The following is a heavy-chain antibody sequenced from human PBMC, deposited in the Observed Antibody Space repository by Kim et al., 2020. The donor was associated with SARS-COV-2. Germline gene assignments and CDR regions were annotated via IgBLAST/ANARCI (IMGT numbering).Heavy chain of an antibody. V-gene: IGHV3-66*01. Sequence: GGSLRLSCAVSGFTVSGNYMSWVRQAPGKGLEWVSAIQNTGSTYYADSVKGRFTISRDISKNTLYVQMNSLRAEDTAVYYCVRDNGNYWGQGTLVTVSS. CDR1: GFTVSGNY. CDR3: VRDNGNY. D-gene: IGHD2-8*01. J-gene: IGHJ4*02. CDR2: IQNTGST.